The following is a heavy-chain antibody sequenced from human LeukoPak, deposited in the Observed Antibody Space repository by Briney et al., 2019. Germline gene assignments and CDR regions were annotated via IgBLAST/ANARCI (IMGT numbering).Heavy chain of an antibody. CDR3: ARCSGYELFYYYYGMDV. D-gene: IGHD5-12*01. CDR1: GGSISSYY. V-gene: IGHV4-59*01. Sequence: SETLSLTCTVSGGSISSYYWSWIRQPPGKGLEWIGYIYYSGSTNYNPSLKSRVTISVDTSKNQFSLKLSSVTAAGTAVYYCARCSGYELFYYYYGMDVWGQGTTVTVSS. CDR2: IYYSGST. J-gene: IGHJ6*02.